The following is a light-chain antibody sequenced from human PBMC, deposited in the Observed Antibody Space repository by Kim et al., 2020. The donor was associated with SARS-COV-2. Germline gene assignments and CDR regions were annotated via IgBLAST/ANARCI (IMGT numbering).Light chain of an antibody. CDR2: GAS. V-gene: IGKV3-15*01. CDR3: QQYNKWPYT. CDR1: QSVSGN. J-gene: IGKJ2*01. Sequence: SVSPGERAPLSCRARQSVSGNLAWYQHKPGQAPRLFIYGASTRATGIPARFRGSGSGTEFTLTITSLQSEDFAVYYCQQYNKWPYTFGQGTKLEI.